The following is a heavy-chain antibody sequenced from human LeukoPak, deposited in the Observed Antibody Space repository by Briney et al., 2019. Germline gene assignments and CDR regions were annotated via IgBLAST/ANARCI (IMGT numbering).Heavy chain of an antibody. CDR1: GYTFTSYD. V-gene: IGHV1-8*01. D-gene: IGHD3-3*01. J-gene: IGHJ5*02. Sequence: EASVKVSCKASGYTFTSYDINWVRQATGQGLEWMGWMNPNSGNTGYAQKFQGRVTMTRNTSISTAYMELSSLRSEDTAVYYCARRRGITIFGVALNNWFDPWGQGTLVTVSS. CDR3: ARRRGITIFGVALNNWFDP. CDR2: MNPNSGNT.